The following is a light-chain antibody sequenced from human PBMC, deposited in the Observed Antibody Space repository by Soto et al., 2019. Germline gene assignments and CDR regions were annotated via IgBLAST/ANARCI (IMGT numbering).Light chain of an antibody. J-gene: IGKJ5*01. CDR3: QQRSDWLPIT. Sequence: EIVLTQSPGTLSLSPGERATLSCRASQSVSESLAWYQQKPGQAPRLLIYDVSYRATGIPVRFSGSGSGTDSTLTISSLEPEDFAVYYCQQRSDWLPITFGQGTRLEIK. CDR2: DVS. V-gene: IGKV3-11*01. CDR1: QSVSES.